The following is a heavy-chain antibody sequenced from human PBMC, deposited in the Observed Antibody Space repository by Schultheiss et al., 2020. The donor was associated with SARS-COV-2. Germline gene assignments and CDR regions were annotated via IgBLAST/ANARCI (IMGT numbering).Heavy chain of an antibody. V-gene: IGHV3-21*01. D-gene: IGHD6-13*01. CDR1: GFTFSSYS. Sequence: GGSLRLSCAASGFTFSSYSMNWVRQAPGKGLEWVSSISSSSSYIYYADSVKGRFTISRDNAKNSLYLQMNSLRAEDTAVYYCARELNLWQQLVGYYGMDVWGQGTTVTVSS. CDR3: ARELNLWQQLVGYYGMDV. J-gene: IGHJ6*02. CDR2: ISSSSSYI.